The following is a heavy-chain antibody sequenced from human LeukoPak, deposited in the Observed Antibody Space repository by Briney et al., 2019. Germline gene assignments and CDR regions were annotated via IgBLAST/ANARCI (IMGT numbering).Heavy chain of an antibody. CDR3: AKGVSSSGWDTYFDY. V-gene: IGHV3-23*01. CDR2: ISGSGGST. CDR1: GFTFSSYA. J-gene: IGHJ4*02. Sequence: GGSLRLSCAASGFTFSSYAMSWVRQAPGKGLEWVSAISGSGGSTYYADSVEGRFTISRDNSKNTLYLQMNSLRAEDTAVYYCAKGVSSSGWDTYFDYWGQGTLVTVSS. D-gene: IGHD6-19*01.